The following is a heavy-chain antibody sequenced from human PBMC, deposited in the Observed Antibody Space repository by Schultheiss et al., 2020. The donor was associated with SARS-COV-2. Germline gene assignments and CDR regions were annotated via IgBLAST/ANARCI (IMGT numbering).Heavy chain of an antibody. J-gene: IGHJ5*02. CDR3: ARHPHYYDSSGVVGWFDP. V-gene: IGHV6-1*01. D-gene: IGHD3-22*01. Sequence: LRLSCAISGDSVSSNSAAWNWIRQSPSRGLEWLGRTYYRSKWYNDYAVSVKSRITINPDTSKNQFSLKLSSVTAADTAVYYCARHPHYYDSSGVVGWFDPWGQGTLVTVSS. CDR1: GDSVSSNSAA. CDR2: TYYRSKWYN.